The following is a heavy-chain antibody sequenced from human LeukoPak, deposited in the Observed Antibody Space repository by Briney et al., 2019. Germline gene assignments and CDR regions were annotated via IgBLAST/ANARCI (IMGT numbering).Heavy chain of an antibody. CDR3: ARQWGDCSSTSCYSAY. CDR2: SYPGDSDT. CDR1: GSIFASYW. J-gene: IGHJ4*02. D-gene: IGHD2-2*01. Sequence: GASLQISCKGSGSIFASYWIAWVRQLPGKGLEWMGISYPGDSDTRYSPSFQGQVTISADKSISTAYLQWSSLKASDTAIYYCARQWGDCSSTSCYSAYWGQGTLVTVSS. V-gene: IGHV5-51*01.